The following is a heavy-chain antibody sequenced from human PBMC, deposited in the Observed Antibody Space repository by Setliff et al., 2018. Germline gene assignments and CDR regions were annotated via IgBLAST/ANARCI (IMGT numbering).Heavy chain of an antibody. Sequence: SETLSLTCTVSGGSISSSSYYWGWIRRPPGKGLEWLGSVYFSGYTYYNPSPSGRVTISIDTSKNQFSLRLTSVTAADTAVYYCARVDFTMLQGVLGQWGQGTLVTVSS. D-gene: IGHD3-10*01. CDR1: GGSISSSSYY. J-gene: IGHJ1*01. CDR3: ARVDFTMLQGVLGQ. CDR2: VYFSGYT. V-gene: IGHV4-39*07.